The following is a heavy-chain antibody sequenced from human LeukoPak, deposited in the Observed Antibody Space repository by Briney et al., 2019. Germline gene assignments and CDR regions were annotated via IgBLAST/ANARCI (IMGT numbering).Heavy chain of an antibody. J-gene: IGHJ4*02. CDR2: IYHSGST. D-gene: IGHD2-15*01. CDR3: ARSPFVVVVAAPPYYFDY. V-gene: IGHV4-38-2*02. Sequence: SETLSLTCTVSGYSISSGYYWGWIRQPPGKGLEWIGSIYHSGSTYYNPSLKSRVTISVDTSKNQFSLKLSSVTAADTAVYYCARSPFVVVVAAPPYYFDYWGQGTLVTVSS. CDR1: GYSISSGYY.